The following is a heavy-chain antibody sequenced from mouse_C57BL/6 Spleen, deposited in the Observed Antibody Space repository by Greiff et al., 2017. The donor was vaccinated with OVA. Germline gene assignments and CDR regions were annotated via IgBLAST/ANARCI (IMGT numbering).Heavy chain of an antibody. V-gene: IGHV1-52*01. CDR1: GYTFTSYW. Sequence: QVQLQQPGAELVRPGSSVKLSCKASGYTFTSYWMHWVKQRPIQGLEWIGNIDPSDSETNYNQKFKDKATVTVDKSSSTAYMQLSSLTSEDSAVYYCARNWDNRYFDVWGTGTTVTVSS. D-gene: IGHD4-1*01. CDR3: ARNWDNRYFDV. J-gene: IGHJ1*03. CDR2: IDPSDSET.